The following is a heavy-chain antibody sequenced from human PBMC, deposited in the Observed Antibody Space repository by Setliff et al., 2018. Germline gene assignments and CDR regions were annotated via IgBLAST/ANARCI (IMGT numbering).Heavy chain of an antibody. V-gene: IGHV1-69*13. CDR2: IIPIFGTA. CDR1: GGTFSSYA. D-gene: IGHD1-7*01. Sequence: ASVKVSCKASGGTFSSYAISWVRQAPGQGHECMGRIIPIFGTANYAQKFQGRVTITADESTSTVYMELSSLRSEDTAVYYCARLPHTPNWNYRREVFDYWGQGTLVTVSS. CDR3: ARLPHTPNWNYRREVFDY. J-gene: IGHJ4*02.